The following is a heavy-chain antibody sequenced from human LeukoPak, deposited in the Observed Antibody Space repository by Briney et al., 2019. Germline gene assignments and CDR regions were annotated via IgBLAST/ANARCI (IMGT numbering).Heavy chain of an antibody. CDR1: GFTFSSYA. D-gene: IGHD3-22*01. V-gene: IGHV3-23*01. Sequence: AGGSLRLSCAASGFTFSSYAMRWARQAPGKGLEWVSAISGSGGSTYYADSVKGRFTISRDNSKNTLYLQMNSLRAEDTAVYYCAKKVYYDSSGYIDYWGQGTLVTVSS. CDR2: ISGSGGST. J-gene: IGHJ4*02. CDR3: AKKVYYDSSGYIDY.